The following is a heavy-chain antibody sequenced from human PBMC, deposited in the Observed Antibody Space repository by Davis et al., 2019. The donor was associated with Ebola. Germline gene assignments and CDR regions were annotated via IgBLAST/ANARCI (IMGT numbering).Heavy chain of an antibody. V-gene: IGHV3-53*04. CDR3: AREVLGRFDP. CDR2: IYSGGSA. J-gene: IGHJ5*02. D-gene: IGHD1-14*01. CDR1: GFTVSSNY. Sequence: PGGSLRLSCAASGFTVSSNYMSWVRQAPGKGLEWVSVIYSGGSAYYADSVKGRFTISRHNSKNTLYLQMNSLRAEDTAVYYCAREVLGRFDPWGQGTLVTVSS.